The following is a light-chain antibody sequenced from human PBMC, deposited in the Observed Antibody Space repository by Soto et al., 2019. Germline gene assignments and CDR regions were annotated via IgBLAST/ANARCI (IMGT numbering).Light chain of an antibody. CDR2: GAS. Sequence: EIVLTKSPGTLSLSPGGRATLSCRASQSVRSSYLAWYQQRPGQAPRLLIFGASFRATGIPDRFSGSGSGTDFTLTISRLEPEDFAVYYCQHYGSPLTFGGETKVEIK. CDR1: QSVRSSY. V-gene: IGKV3-20*01. J-gene: IGKJ4*01. CDR3: QHYGSPLT.